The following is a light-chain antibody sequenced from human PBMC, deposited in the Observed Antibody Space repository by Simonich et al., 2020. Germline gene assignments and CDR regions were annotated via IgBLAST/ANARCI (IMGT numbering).Light chain of an antibody. Sequence: DIVMTQSPDPLALSLGERATINCKSSQSVFYSSNNKNYLAWYQQKPGQPPKLLIYWASTREAGVPDRFSGSGSGTDFTLTISSLQAEDVAVYYCQQYYSTPYTFGQGTKLEIK. J-gene: IGKJ2*01. V-gene: IGKV4-1*01. CDR3: QQYYSTPYT. CDR2: WAS. CDR1: QSVFYSSNNKNY.